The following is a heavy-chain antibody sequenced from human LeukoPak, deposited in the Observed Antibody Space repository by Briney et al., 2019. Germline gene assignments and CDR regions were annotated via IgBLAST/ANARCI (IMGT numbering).Heavy chain of an antibody. CDR3: AKEVYDSSGYYLDY. J-gene: IGHJ4*02. CDR1: GFIFSPYG. Sequence: GGSLRLSCAASGFIFSPYGMTWVRQAPGKGLEWVSTMSSSDYPSYTDSVKGRFTISRDNSKNTLYLQMNSLRAEDTAVYYCAKEVYDSSGYYLDYWGQGTLVTVSS. D-gene: IGHD3-22*01. CDR2: MSSSDYP. V-gene: IGHV3-23*01.